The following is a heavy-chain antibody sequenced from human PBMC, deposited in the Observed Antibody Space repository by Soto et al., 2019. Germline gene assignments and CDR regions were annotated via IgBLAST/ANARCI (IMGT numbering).Heavy chain of an antibody. CDR3: ARGAWFGENYGMDV. V-gene: IGHV1-69*02. Sequence: QVQLVQSGAEVKKPGSSVKVSCKASGGTFSSYTISWVRQAPGLGLEWLGRIIPMLGIANYAQKFQGRVTITADKSTSTPYMELSSLRSEDTAVYYCARGAWFGENYGMDVWGQGTTVTVSS. CDR2: IIPMLGIA. D-gene: IGHD3-10*01. CDR1: GGTFSSYT. J-gene: IGHJ6*02.